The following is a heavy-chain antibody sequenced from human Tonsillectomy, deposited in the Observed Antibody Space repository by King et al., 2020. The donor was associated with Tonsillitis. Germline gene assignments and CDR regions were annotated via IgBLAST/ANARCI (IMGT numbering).Heavy chain of an antibody. Sequence: VQLVESGGGVVQPGRSLRLSCAASGFTFSNYAMHWVRQAPGKGLEWVTVISYDGNIKYYADSVKGRFTISRDNSKNTLFLQMNSLRTEDTAVYYCARDDGDYPGDYWGQGTLVTVSS. CDR1: GFTFSNYA. J-gene: IGHJ4*02. CDR2: ISYDGNIK. D-gene: IGHD4-17*01. CDR3: ARDDGDYPGDY. V-gene: IGHV3-30*04.